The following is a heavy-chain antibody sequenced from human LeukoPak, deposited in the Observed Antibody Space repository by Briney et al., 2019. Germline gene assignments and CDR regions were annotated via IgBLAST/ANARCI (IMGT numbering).Heavy chain of an antibody. CDR2: ISYDGSNK. J-gene: IGHJ4*02. CDR1: GFTCSSYA. Sequence: GGSLRLSCAASGFTCSSYAMHWVRQAPGKGLEWVAVISYDGSNKYYADSVKGRFTISRDNSKNTLYLQMNSLRAEDTAVYYCARRNQLLFEDYWGQGTLVTVSS. V-gene: IGHV3-30-3*01. CDR3: ARRNQLLFEDY. D-gene: IGHD2-2*01.